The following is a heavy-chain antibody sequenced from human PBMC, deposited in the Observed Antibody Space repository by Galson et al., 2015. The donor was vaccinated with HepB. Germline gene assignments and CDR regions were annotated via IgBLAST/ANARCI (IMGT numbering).Heavy chain of an antibody. CDR2: IKSKTDGGTT. D-gene: IGHD2-2*01. Sequence: SLRLSCAASGFAFNNAWMNWVRQAPGKGLEWVGRIKSKTDGGTTEYAAPVKGRFTISRDDSRNTLYQQMHSLKTDDTAVYYCTTDVYFSSYWSWLDPWGEGTLVTVS. CDR3: TTDVYFSSYWSWLDP. CDR1: GFAFNNAW. V-gene: IGHV3-15*01. J-gene: IGHJ5*02.